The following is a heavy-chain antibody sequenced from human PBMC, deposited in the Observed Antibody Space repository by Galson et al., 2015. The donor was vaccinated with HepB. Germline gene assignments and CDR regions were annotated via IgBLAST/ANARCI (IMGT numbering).Heavy chain of an antibody. Sequence: SLRLSCAASGFTFDDYAMHWVRQAPGKGLEWVSGISWNSGRIEYADSVKGRFTISRDNAKNSLYLQMNSLRAEDTALYYCVKGHGVLIEYFFNYWGQGTLVTVSS. CDR3: VKGHGVLIEYFFNY. V-gene: IGHV3-9*01. D-gene: IGHD2/OR15-2a*01. CDR2: ISWNSGRI. CDR1: GFTFDDYA. J-gene: IGHJ4*02.